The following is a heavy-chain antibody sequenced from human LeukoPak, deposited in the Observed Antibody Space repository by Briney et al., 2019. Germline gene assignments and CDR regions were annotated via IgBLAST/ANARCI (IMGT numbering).Heavy chain of an antibody. D-gene: IGHD3-3*01. Sequence: PSEPLSLTCTVSGDSATSHYYTWIRQTPGKGLEWLGFVSHRGGPSYNPSLKNRFTMSLDTSNNQISLTFSPVTAADTAVYYCARNTIFGVADYWGQGTLVTVSS. CDR1: GDSATSHY. CDR2: VSHRGGP. V-gene: IGHV4-59*02. CDR3: ARNTIFGVADY. J-gene: IGHJ4*02.